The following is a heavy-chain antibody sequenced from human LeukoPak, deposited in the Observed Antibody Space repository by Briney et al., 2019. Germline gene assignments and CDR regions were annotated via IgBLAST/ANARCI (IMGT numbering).Heavy chain of an antibody. V-gene: IGHV3-38-3*01. CDR3: AGIPVFGVVLHQEPV. CDR2: ISGGST. D-gene: IGHD3-3*01. Sequence: PGGSLRLSCAASGFTVSSNEMSWVRQAPGKGLEWVSSISGGSTYYADSRKGRFTISRDNSKNTLHLQMNSLRAEDTAVYYCAGIPVFGVVLHQEPVWGKGTTVTVSS. J-gene: IGHJ6*04. CDR1: GFTVSSNE.